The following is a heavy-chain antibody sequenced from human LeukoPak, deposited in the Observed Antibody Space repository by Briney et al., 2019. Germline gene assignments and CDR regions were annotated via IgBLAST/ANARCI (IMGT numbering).Heavy chain of an antibody. D-gene: IGHD6-19*01. V-gene: IGHV1-46*01. CDR3: AKDGSPYSSRYFDY. J-gene: IGHJ4*02. CDR2: INPSGGST. CDR1: GYTFTSYA. Sequence: ASVKVSCKASGYTFTSYAISWVRQAPGQGLEWMGIINPSGGSTTYAQRFQGRVTMARDTSTRTVYMELSSLRSEDTAVYYCAKDGSPYSSRYFDYWGQGTLVTVSS.